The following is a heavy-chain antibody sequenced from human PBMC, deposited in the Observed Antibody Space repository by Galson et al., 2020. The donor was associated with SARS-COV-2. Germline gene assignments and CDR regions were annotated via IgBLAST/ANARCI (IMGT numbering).Heavy chain of an antibody. V-gene: IGHV3-74*01. CDR2: INGDGSNT. Sequence: GESLKISCAASGFTFRSHWMHWVRQAPGKGMVWVARINGDGSNTNYADSVKGRFTISRDNARNTLHLQMNSLRVEDTAVYYCTRELVTGPFLEWYYWFGPWGQGTLVTVSS. CDR1: GFTFRSHW. D-gene: IGHD3-3*01. CDR3: TRELVTGPFLEWYYWFGP. J-gene: IGHJ5*02.